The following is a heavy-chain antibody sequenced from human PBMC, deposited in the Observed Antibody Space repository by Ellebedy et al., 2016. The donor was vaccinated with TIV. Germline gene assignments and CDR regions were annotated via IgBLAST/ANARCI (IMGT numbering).Heavy chain of an antibody. CDR3: ARGWSTPDS. CDR2: IRSTGSDQ. D-gene: IGHD2-15*01. CDR1: GFTFSNYN. J-gene: IGHJ4*02. Sequence: GESLKISCVASGFTFSNYNMNWVRQPPGKGLEWVSSIRSTGSDQYYAESARGRFTISRDNAQNSLVLQMNSLRAEDTAVYYCARGWSTPDSWGQGTLVIVSS. V-gene: IGHV3-21*01.